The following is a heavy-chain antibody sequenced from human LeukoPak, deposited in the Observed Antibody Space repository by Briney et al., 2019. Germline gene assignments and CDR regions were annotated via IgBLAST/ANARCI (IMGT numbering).Heavy chain of an antibody. CDR3: ARENFQY. Sequence: GGSLTLSCAGYGFTFSSYWLNWVRQAPGKGLEWVGNIKSDGSDQYCVDSVKDRFTISRDNAKNSLYLQMNSLRAEDTAVYYCARENFQYWAQGTLVTVSS. CDR1: GFTFSSYW. J-gene: IGHJ4*02. CDR2: IKSDGSDQ. V-gene: IGHV3-7*04.